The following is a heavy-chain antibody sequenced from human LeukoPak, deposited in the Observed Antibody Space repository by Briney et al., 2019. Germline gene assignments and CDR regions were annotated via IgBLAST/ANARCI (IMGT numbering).Heavy chain of an antibody. CDR2: IYYSGST. V-gene: IGHV4-39*07. CDR3: ASTYDILIGSQADWYFDL. Sequence: SETLSLTCTVSGGSISSSNYYWDWIRQSPGKGLEWIGSIYYSGSTYYNPSLKSRVTISVDTSKNQFSLKLSSVTAADTAVYYCASTYDILIGSQADWYFDLWGRGTLVTVSS. J-gene: IGHJ2*01. D-gene: IGHD3-9*01. CDR1: GGSISSSNYY.